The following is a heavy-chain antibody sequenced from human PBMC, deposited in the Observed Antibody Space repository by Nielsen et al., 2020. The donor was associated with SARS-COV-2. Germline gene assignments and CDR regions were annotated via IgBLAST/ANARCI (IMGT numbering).Heavy chain of an antibody. V-gene: IGHV3-11*05. CDR1: GFTFSDYY. Sequence: GESLKISCAASGFTFSDYYMSWIRQAPGKGLEWVSYISSSSSYTNYADSVKGRFTISRDNAKNSLYLQMNSLRAEDTAVYYCARGGSDYDFWSGYSLPDYWGQGTLVTASS. CDR3: ARGGSDYDFWSGYSLPDY. J-gene: IGHJ4*02. D-gene: IGHD3-3*01. CDR2: ISSSSSYT.